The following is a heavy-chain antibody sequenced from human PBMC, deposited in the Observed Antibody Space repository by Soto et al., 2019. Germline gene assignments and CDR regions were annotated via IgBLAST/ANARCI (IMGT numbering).Heavy chain of an antibody. CDR1: GFTFSSYG. Sequence: GGSLRLSCAASGFTFSSYGMHWVRQAPGKGLEWVAVISYDGSNKYYADSVKGRFTISRDNSKNTLYLQMNSLRAEDTAVYYCAKDGRGGYSSSSWDDYYYYGMDVWGQGTTVTVSS. J-gene: IGHJ6*02. V-gene: IGHV3-30*18. CDR2: ISYDGSNK. CDR3: AKDGRGGYSSSSWDDYYYYGMDV. D-gene: IGHD6-6*01.